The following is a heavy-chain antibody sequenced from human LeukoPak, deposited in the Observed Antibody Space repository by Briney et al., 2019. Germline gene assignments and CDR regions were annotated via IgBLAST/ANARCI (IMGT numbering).Heavy chain of an antibody. D-gene: IGHD5-18*01. J-gene: IGHJ5*02. CDR1: GYTFTGYY. V-gene: IGHV1-2*03. Sequence: LVASVKVSCKASGYTFTGYYMHWVRQAPGQGLEWMGWINPNSGGTNYAQKFQGRVTMTRDTSISTAYMELSRLRSDDTAVYYCARDSDMSSYGLVTWFDPWGQGTLVTVSS. CDR2: INPNSGGT. CDR3: ARDSDMSSYGLVTWFDP.